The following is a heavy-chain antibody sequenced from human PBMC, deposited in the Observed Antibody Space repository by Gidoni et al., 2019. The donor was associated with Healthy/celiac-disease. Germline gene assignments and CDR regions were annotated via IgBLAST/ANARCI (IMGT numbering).Heavy chain of an antibody. CDR3: TTDPDKQWLVRDY. Sequence: EVELVESGGGLVKPGGSLSRSCAALGFPFSHAWMSWVRQAPGKGLEWVGRIKSKTDGGTTDYAAPVKGRFTISRDDSKNTLYLQMNSLKTEDTAVYYCTTDPDKQWLVRDYWGQGTLVTVSS. D-gene: IGHD6-19*01. J-gene: IGHJ4*02. CDR1: GFPFSHAW. V-gene: IGHV3-15*01. CDR2: IKSKTDGGTT.